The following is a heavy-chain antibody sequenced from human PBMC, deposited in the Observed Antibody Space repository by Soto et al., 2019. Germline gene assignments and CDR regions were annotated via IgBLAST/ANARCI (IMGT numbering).Heavy chain of an antibody. CDR1: GYTLTALS. V-gene: IGHV1-24*01. J-gene: IGHJ6*02. Sequence: QVQLVQSGAEVKKPGASVKVSCKVSGYTLTALSMHWVRQAPGKGLEWMGGFDPEDGDTIYAQKFQGRVTMTDDTYTDTAYMELSRLRSEDTAVYYCATTHSGEALRGMDVWGQGTTVTVSS. CDR3: ATTHSGEALRGMDV. D-gene: IGHD6-25*01. CDR2: FDPEDGDT.